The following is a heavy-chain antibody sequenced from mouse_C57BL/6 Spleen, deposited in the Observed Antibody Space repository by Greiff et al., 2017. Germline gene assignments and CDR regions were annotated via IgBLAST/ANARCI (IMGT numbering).Heavy chain of an antibody. V-gene: IGHV2-5*01. J-gene: IGHJ3*01. CDR3: ATPPYDYDGAWFAY. D-gene: IGHD2-4*01. Sequence: QVQLQQSGPGLVQPSQSLSITCTVSGFSLTSYGVHWVRQSPGKGLEWLGVIWRGGSTDYNAAFLSRLSITKDNSMSQVFFKMNSLHADDTAIYYSATPPYDYDGAWFAYWGQGTLVTVSA. CDR1: GFSLTSYG. CDR2: IWRGGST.